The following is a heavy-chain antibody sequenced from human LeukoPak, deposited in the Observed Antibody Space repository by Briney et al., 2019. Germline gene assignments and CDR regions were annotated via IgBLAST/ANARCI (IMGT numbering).Heavy chain of an antibody. D-gene: IGHD2-15*01. J-gene: IGHJ6*02. CDR1: GYSFTSYW. Sequence: GESLKISCKGSGYSFTSYWIGWVRQMPGKGLEWMGIIYPGDSDTRYSPSFQGQVTISADKSISTAYLQWSSLKASDTAVYYCARSTPADIASAQNYYYYGMDVWGQGTTVTVSS. CDR2: IYPGDSDT. CDR3: ARSTPADIASAQNYYYYGMDV. V-gene: IGHV5-51*01.